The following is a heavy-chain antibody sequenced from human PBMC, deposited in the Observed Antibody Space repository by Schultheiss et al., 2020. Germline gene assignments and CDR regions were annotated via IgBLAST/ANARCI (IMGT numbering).Heavy chain of an antibody. CDR1: GFTFSTYA. CDR2: ISGRGDST. J-gene: IGHJ6*03. CDR3: AKRGGISNRHYYYMDV. Sequence: GESLKISCAASGFTFSTYAMSWVRQAPGKGLEWVSAISGRGDSTYYADSVKGRFTITRDNSKNTLYLQMNSLRAEDTAIYYCAKRGGISNRHYYYMDVWGKGTTVTVSS. D-gene: IGHD3-16*01. V-gene: IGHV3-23*01.